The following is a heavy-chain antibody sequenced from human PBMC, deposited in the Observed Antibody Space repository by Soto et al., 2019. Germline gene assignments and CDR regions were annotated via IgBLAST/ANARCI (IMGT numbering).Heavy chain of an antibody. Sequence: VQLVEAGGGMVQPGRSLTLSCADSGDSGFSFSSYGFHWVRQAPGKGVEWVAVSSYDGTIRHFAESVKGRFTVSRDKAMLTVDLQMNSLRPEDTAVYYCAKDRMVMSYCYGMDVWGQGTMVTVSS. CDR1: GDSGFSFSSYG. CDR3: AKDRMVMSYCYGMDV. CDR2: SSYDGTIR. D-gene: IGHD2-8*01. J-gene: IGHJ6*02. V-gene: IGHV3-30*18.